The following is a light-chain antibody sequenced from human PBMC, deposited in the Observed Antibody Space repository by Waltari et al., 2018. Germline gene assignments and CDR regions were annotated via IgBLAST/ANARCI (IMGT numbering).Light chain of an antibody. V-gene: IGLV3-1*01. CDR3: QTWDATSTFV. CDR1: QLGNKY. J-gene: IGLJ1*01. Sequence: SFDLTQPPSVSVSAGQTATITCSGDQLGNKYTSWYQQKPGQSPVVVIFQDKKRPSGIPERFSGSNSGNTATLTISGTQATDEADYYCQTWDATSTFVFGSGTTVSVL. CDR2: QDK.